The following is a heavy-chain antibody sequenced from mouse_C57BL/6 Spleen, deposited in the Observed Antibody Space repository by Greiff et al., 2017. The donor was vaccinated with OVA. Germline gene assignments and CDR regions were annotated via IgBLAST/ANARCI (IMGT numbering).Heavy chain of an antibody. V-gene: IGHV1-72*01. Sequence: QVQLQQSGAELVKPGASVKLSCKASGYTFTSYWMHWVKQRPGRGLEWIGRIDPNSGGTKYNEKVKSKATLTVDKPSSTAYMQLSSLTSEDSAVYYCARSGNGYYTSSWYFDVWGTGTTVTVSS. CDR3: ARSGNGYYTSSWYFDV. D-gene: IGHD2-3*01. J-gene: IGHJ1*03. CDR1: GYTFTSYW. CDR2: IDPNSGGT.